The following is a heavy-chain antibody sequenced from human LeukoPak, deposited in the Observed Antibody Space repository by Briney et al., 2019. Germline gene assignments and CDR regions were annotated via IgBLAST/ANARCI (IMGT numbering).Heavy chain of an antibody. CDR2: FHNGGRT. V-gene: IGHV4-39*01. D-gene: IGHD3-10*01. Sequence: SETLSLTCTVSGDSISTINYYWGWIRQPPGRGLEWIGSFHNGGRTHYNPSLKSRVTISADRSKNQFSLTLSAVTAADTAMYYCAKYAVSTMFDYWGQGTLVTVSS. CDR1: GDSISTINYY. CDR3: AKYAVSTMFDY. J-gene: IGHJ4*02.